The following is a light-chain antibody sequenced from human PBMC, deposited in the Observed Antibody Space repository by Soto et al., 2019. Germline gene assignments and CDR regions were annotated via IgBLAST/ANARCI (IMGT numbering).Light chain of an antibody. Sequence: QSALTQPASVSGSPGQSITISCTGTSSDVGGYNYVSWYQQHPGKAPKLMIYEVNNRPPGVSNRFSGSKSGNTASLTISGLQAEDEADDYCSSYTSSSTLVVFGGGTKLTVL. CDR1: SSDVGGYNY. CDR3: SSYTSSSTLVV. CDR2: EVN. J-gene: IGLJ2*01. V-gene: IGLV2-14*01.